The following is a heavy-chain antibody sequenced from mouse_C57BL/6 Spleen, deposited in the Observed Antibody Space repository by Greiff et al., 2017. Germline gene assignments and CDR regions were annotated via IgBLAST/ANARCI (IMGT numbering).Heavy chain of an antibody. V-gene: IGHV5-16*01. CDR3: ARVGLLQNFDV. CDR1: GFTFSDYY. Sequence: EVQVVESEGGLVQPGSSMKLSCTASGFTFSDYYMAWVRQVPEKGLEWVANINYDGSSTYYLDSLKSRFIISRDNAKNILYLQMSSLKSEDTATYYCARVGLLQNFDVWGTGTTVTVSS. D-gene: IGHD2-3*01. CDR2: INYDGSST. J-gene: IGHJ1*03.